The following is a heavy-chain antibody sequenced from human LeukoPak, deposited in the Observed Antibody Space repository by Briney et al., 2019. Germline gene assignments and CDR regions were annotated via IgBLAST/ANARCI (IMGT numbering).Heavy chain of an antibody. D-gene: IGHD2-15*01. CDR3: ARTKNSYTDINTAWFDP. CDR2: FIPIFGTA. Sequence: VASGNVACKPSAGTFGRYAISWVRHAPGHWLEWIGTFIPIFGTANYAQKFQGRVTITTDESTSTAYMELSSLRSEDTAVYYCARTKNSYTDINTAWFDPWGQGTLVTVSS. V-gene: IGHV1-69*05. CDR1: AGTFGRYA. J-gene: IGHJ5*02.